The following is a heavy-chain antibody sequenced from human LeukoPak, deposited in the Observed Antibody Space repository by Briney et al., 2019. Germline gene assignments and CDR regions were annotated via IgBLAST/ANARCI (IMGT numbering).Heavy chain of an antibody. CDR1: GFTFSSYA. J-gene: IGHJ5*02. CDR2: ISGSGGST. D-gene: IGHD3-3*01. V-gene: IGHV3-23*01. CDR3: AKGSTIRFSRWFDP. Sequence: PGGSLRLSCAASGFTFSSYAMSWVRHPPGKGREWVSAISGSGGSTYYADSVKGRFTISRDNSKNTLYLQMNSLRAEDTAVYYCAKGSTIRFSRWFDPWGQGTLVTVSS.